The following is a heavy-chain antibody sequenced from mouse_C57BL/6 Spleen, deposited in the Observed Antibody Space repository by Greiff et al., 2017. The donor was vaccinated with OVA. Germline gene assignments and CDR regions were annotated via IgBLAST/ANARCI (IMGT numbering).Heavy chain of an antibody. CDR3: AILDYYGSSYVNFDY. D-gene: IGHD1-1*01. CDR2: IDPSDSET. V-gene: IGHV1-52*01. CDR1: GYTFTSYW. J-gene: IGHJ2*01. Sequence: QVQLQQPGAELVRPGSSVTLSCKASGYTFTSYWMHWVKPRPIQGLEWIGNIDPSDSETPYNQKFKDKATLTVDKSSSTACMQLSSLTSEDSAVYYGAILDYYGSSYVNFDYWGQGTTLTVSS.